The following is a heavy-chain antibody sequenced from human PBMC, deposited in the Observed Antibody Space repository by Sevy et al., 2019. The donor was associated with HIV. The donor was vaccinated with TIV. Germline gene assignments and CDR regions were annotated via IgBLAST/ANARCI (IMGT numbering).Heavy chain of an antibody. CDR3: ARMATMVRGVKGAFDI. J-gene: IGHJ3*02. V-gene: IGHV3-13*01. CDR2: IGTAGDT. CDR1: GFTFSSYD. D-gene: IGHD3-10*01. Sequence: GGALRLSCAASGFTFSSYDMHWVRQATGKGLEWVSAIGTAGDTYYPGSVKGRFTISRENAKNSLYLKMNSLRAGDTAVYYCARMATMVRGVKGAFDIWGQGTMVTVSS.